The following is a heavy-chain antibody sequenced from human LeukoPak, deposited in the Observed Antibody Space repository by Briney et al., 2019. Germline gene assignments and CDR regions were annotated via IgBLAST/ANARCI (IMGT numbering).Heavy chain of an antibody. J-gene: IGHJ3*02. V-gene: IGHV6-1*01. D-gene: IGHD3-10*01. Sequence: SQTLSLTCVISGDSVSSNTAGWNWLRQSPSRGLEWLGRIYYRSKWYNDYAVSVRSRISINPDTSKNQFSLQLTSVTPEDTAIYARGGLVRGTMNSLIGFDIWGQGTMVTVSS. CDR3: GGLVRGTMNSLIGFDI. CDR2: IYYRSKWYN. CDR1: GDSVSSNTAG.